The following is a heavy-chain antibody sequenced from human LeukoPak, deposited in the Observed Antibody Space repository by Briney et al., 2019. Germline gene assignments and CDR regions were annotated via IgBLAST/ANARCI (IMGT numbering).Heavy chain of an antibody. Sequence: GGSLRLSCAASGFTFSSYSMNWVRQAPGKGLEWVSSISSSGSYVFYADSVKGRFTISRDNAKNSLYLQMNSLGAEDTAVYYCAREYSGYAPDYWGQGTLVTVSS. CDR2: ISSSGSYV. J-gene: IGHJ4*02. D-gene: IGHD5-12*01. CDR1: GFTFSSYS. CDR3: AREYSGYAPDY. V-gene: IGHV3-21*01.